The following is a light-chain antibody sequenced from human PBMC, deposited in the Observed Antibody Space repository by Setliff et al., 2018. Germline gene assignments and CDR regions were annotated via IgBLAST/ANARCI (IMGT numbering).Light chain of an antibody. J-gene: IGLJ1*01. Sequence: QSALTQPASVSGSPGQSITISCTGTSSDVGDYKYVSWYQQLPGKAPKLIIFEVSNRPSGIPNRFSGSKSGNTASLTISGLQTEDEADYYCSSYTNSATYVFGTGTKV. CDR2: EVS. CDR1: SSDVGDYKY. V-gene: IGLV2-14*01. CDR3: SSYTNSATYV.